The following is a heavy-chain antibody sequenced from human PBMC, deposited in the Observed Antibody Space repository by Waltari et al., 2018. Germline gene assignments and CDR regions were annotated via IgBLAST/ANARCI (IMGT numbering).Heavy chain of an antibody. CDR1: GYTFTDWY. J-gene: IGHJ4*02. CDR2: VSTNSGGT. V-gene: IGHV1-2*06. Sequence: QVQLVQSGAEVKKPGASVKFSCKASGYTFTDWYMYWVRQAPGQGLEWMGLVSTNSGGTKNEHKSQGRVSMTSARAISTAYMELSRLTSDDKAVYYCAKGGDCNGGSCNFDYWGQGTVVTVSS. CDR3: AKGGDCNGGSCNFDY. D-gene: IGHD2-15*01.